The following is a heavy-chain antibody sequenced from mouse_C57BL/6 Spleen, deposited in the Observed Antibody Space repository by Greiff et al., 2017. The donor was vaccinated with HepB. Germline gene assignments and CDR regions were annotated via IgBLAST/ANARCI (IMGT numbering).Heavy chain of an antibody. CDR1: GYSITSGYY. CDR3: ARRSYFPFDY. V-gene: IGHV3-6*01. J-gene: IGHJ2*01. D-gene: IGHD2-12*01. CDR2: ISYDGSN. Sequence: EVKLQESGPGLVKPSQSLSLTCSVTGYSITSGYYWNWIRQFPGNKLEWMGYISYDGSNNYNPSLKNRISITRDTSKNQFFLKLNSVTTEDTATYYCARRSYFPFDYWGQGTTLTVSS.